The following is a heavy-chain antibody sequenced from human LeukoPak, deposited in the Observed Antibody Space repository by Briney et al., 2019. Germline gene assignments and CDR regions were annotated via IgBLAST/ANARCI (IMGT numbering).Heavy chain of an antibody. Sequence: GGPLKLSFTAPEFTFGDYARSWVRKAPGKGLEWEGFIRSKAYGGTTEYAASVKGRFTISRDDSKSIAYLQMNSLKTEDTAVYYCTRDKDILTGYYTDDYWGQGTLVTVSS. D-gene: IGHD3-9*01. CDR1: EFTFGDYA. CDR3: TRDKDILTGYYTDDY. V-gene: IGHV3-49*04. J-gene: IGHJ4*02. CDR2: IRSKAYGGTT.